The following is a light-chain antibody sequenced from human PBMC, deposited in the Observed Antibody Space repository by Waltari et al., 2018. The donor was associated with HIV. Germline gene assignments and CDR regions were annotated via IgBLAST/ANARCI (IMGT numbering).Light chain of an antibody. CDR3: SSYAGGSNFV. J-gene: IGLJ1*01. V-gene: IGLV2-8*01. CDR2: DVN. CDR1: SDDAGSYDY. Sequence: QSALTQPPSASGSAGQSVTISCTAGSDDAGSYDYVSWYQPHPGTAPKVIIYDVNERPSGVPDRFSGFKSGNTASLTVSGLQAEDEADYYCSSYAGGSNFVFGTGTKVTVV.